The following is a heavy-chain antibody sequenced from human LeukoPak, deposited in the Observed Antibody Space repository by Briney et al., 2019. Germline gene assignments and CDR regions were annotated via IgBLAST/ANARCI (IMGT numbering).Heavy chain of an antibody. CDR3: ASSSRTYCSGGSCYSLWYFDL. J-gene: IGHJ2*01. CDR2: IYHSGST. D-gene: IGHD2-15*01. CDR1: GGSISSGGYS. Sequence: SQTLSLTCAVSGGSISSGGYSWSWIRQPPGKGLEWIVYIYHSGSTYYNPSLKSRVTISVDRSKNQFSLKLSSVTAADTAVYYCASSSRTYCSGGSCYSLWYFDLWGRGTLVTVSS. V-gene: IGHV4-30-2*01.